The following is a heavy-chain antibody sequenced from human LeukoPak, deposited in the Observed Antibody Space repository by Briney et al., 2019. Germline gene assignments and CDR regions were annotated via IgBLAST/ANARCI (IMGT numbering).Heavy chain of an antibody. CDR2: IYSSGST. Sequence: GGSLRLSCAPSGFTLSSNYMSWVRQAPGKGLEWGSAIYSSGSTYYAASVKGRFTITRDNSKNTLYLQMNSLRGEDTAVYYCASRSLWYGEDYWGQGTLLTVSS. CDR1: GFTLSSNY. V-gene: IGHV3-53*01. CDR3: ASRSLWYGEDY. J-gene: IGHJ4*02. D-gene: IGHD3-10*01.